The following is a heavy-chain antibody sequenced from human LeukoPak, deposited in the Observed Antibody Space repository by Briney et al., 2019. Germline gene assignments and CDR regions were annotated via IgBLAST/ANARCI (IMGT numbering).Heavy chain of an antibody. CDR3: AGSDGFHFDY. V-gene: IGHV4-59*01. Sequence: SETLSLTCTVSVGPISSYYWSWIRQPPGKGVEWIGYIYYSGSTNYNPSLKGRLTISVDTTKNQFSLKLSSVTAADPAVYYCAGSDGFHFDYWGQGTLVPVS. CDR2: IYYSGST. J-gene: IGHJ4*02. CDR1: VGPISSYY. D-gene: IGHD5-24*01.